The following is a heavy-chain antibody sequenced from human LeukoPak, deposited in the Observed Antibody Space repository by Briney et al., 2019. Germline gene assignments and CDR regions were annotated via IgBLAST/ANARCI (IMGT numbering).Heavy chain of an antibody. J-gene: IGHJ4*02. V-gene: IGHV4-38-2*02. CDR1: GYSINSGYF. D-gene: IGHD3-10*01. Sequence: KPSETLSLTCAVSGYSINSGYFWGWIRQSPGKGLEWIASIYHTGTTYYNPSLRSRITMSVGTSKNQFSLKLSSVTAADTAVYYCARDTVYYYGSGFDYWGQGTLVTVSS. CDR2: IYHTGTT. CDR3: ARDTVYYYGSGFDY.